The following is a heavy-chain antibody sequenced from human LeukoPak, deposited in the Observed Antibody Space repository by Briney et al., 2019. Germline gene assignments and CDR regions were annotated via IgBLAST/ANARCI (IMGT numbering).Heavy chain of an antibody. Sequence: ASETLSLTCVVSGYSISSDYYWFWIRQPPEKGLEWIVNVYQSGTTYSNPSLKSRVTMSVDTSKNQFSLKVNSVTAADTAVYYCARGETIVADRREGDGFDIWGQGTLVTVSS. J-gene: IGHJ3*02. D-gene: IGHD5-12*01. CDR1: GYSISSDYY. V-gene: IGHV4-38-2*01. CDR2: VYQSGTT. CDR3: ARGETIVADRREGDGFDI.